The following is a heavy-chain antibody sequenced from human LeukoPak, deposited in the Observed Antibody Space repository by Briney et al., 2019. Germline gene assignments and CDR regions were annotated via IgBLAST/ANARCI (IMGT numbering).Heavy chain of an antibody. V-gene: IGHV4-61*02. Sequence: SETLSLTCTVSGGSISSGSYYWSWIRQPAGKGLEWIGRIYTSGSTNYNPSLKSRVTISVDTSKNQFSLKLSSVTAADTAVYYCARPATYGYYYMDVWGKGTTVTISS. J-gene: IGHJ6*03. CDR1: GGSISSGSYY. D-gene: IGHD2-2*01. CDR3: ARPATYGYYYMDV. CDR2: IYTSGST.